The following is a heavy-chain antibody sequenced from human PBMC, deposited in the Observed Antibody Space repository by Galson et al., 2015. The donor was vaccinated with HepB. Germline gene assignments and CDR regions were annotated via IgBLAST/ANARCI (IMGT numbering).Heavy chain of an antibody. CDR3: ATLWGYYDSSGYPPDY. CDR1: GYTLTELS. V-gene: IGHV1-24*01. J-gene: IGHJ4*02. CDR2: FDPEDGET. D-gene: IGHD3-22*01. Sequence: SVKVSCKVSGYTLTELSMHWVRQAPGKGLEWMGGFDPEDGETIYAQKFQGRVTMTEDTSTDTAYMELSSLRSEDTAVYYCATLWGYYDSSGYPPDYWGQGTLVTVSS.